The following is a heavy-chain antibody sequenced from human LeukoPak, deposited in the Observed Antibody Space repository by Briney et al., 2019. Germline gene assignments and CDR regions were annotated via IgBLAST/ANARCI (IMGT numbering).Heavy chain of an antibody. V-gene: IGHV1-18*01. CDR2: VSDNGNT. J-gene: IGHJ4*02. CDR3: ARYPGFLIDY. Sequence: ASVKVSCKASGYTFTTYGINWVRQAPGQGLEWMGWVSDNGNTDYAQKFQGRVTMTTDTSTSTAYMELRSLRSDDTAVYYCARYPGFLIDYWGQGTLVTVPS. CDR1: GYTFTTYG. D-gene: IGHD2/OR15-2a*01.